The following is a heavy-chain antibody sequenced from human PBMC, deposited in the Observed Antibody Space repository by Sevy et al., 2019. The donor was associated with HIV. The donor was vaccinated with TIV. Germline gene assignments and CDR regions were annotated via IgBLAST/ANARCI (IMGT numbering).Heavy chain of an antibody. CDR2: FSFGCGRI. CDR1: GFTFAKYS. CDR3: AREGCTQPHDY. V-gene: IGHV3-23*01. J-gene: IGHJ4*02. Sequence: GGSLRLSCAASGFTFAKYSMSWVRQAPGKGLEWVSTFSFGCGRINYADSVKGRITISRDDSKNTLVLQMNSLRAEDTATYFCAREGCTQPHDYWGQGALVTVSS. D-gene: IGHD2-8*01.